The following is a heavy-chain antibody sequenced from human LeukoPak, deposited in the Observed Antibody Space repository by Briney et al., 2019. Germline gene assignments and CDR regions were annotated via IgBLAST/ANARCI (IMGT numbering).Heavy chain of an antibody. CDR3: ARFVLAAAGIGPGAPPD. Sequence: SETLSLTCTVSGGSISSSSYYWGWIRQPPGKGLEWIGSIYYSGSTYYNPSLKSRVTISVDTSKNQFSLKLSSVTAADAAVYYCARFVLAAAGIGPGAPPDWGQGTLVTVSS. J-gene: IGHJ4*02. D-gene: IGHD6-13*01. CDR2: IYYSGST. CDR1: GGSISSSSYY. V-gene: IGHV4-39*01.